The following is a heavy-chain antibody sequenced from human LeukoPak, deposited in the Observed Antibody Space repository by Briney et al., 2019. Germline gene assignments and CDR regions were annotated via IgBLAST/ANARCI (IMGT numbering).Heavy chain of an antibody. CDR2: INPNSGDT. D-gene: IGHD2-2*01. CDR3: ARESYCSTPSCSHDY. Sequence: ASVKVSCKSSGYTFTAYFIHWVRQAPGQGLEWLGWINPNSGDTHYAQKFQDRVTMARDTSISTAHMELSSLRSDDTAVYYCARESYCSTPSCSHDYWGQGTLVTVSS. CDR1: GYTFTAYF. J-gene: IGHJ4*02. V-gene: IGHV1-2*02.